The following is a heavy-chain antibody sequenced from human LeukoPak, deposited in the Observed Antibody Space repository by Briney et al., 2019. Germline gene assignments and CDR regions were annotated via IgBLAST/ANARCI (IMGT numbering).Heavy chain of an antibody. V-gene: IGHV4-4*07. D-gene: IGHD3-10*01. CDR2: IYTSGST. CDR3: ARDPSVLLWFGESDYYYGMDV. CDR1: GGSISSYY. J-gene: IGHJ6*02. Sequence: SETLSLTCTVSGGSISSYYWSWIRQPAGKGLEWIGRIYTSGSTNYNPSLKSRVTISVDTSENQFSLKLSSVTAADTAVYYCARDPSVLLWFGESDYYYGMDVWGQGTTVTVSS.